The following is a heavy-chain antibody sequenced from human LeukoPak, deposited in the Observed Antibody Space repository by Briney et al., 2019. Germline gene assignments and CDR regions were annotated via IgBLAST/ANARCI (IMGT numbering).Heavy chain of an antibody. J-gene: IGHJ4*02. CDR2: INAGNGNT. V-gene: IGHV1-3*01. CDR1: GYTFTSYA. Sequence: ASVKVSCKASGYTFTSYAMHWVRQAPGQRLEWMGWINAGNGNTKYSQKFQGRVTMTWDTSTSIVYLELSSLRSEDTAVYYCARDQEGFDYWGQGTLVTVSS. CDR3: ARDQEGFDY.